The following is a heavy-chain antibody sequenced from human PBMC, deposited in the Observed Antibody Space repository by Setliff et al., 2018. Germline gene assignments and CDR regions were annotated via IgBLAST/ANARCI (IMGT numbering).Heavy chain of an antibody. J-gene: IGHJ6*03. CDR3: AREGVDTRSSTDYRYYMDV. Sequence: SVKVSCKASGGTFSSYGISWVRQAPGQGLEWMGGTIPIFGSTNYAQKFQDRVTIITDESTSTAYMELRSLRTEDTAVYYCAREGVDTRSSTDYRYYMDVWGKGTTVTSP. CDR1: GGTFSSYG. V-gene: IGHV1-69*05. CDR2: TIPIFGST. D-gene: IGHD5-18*01.